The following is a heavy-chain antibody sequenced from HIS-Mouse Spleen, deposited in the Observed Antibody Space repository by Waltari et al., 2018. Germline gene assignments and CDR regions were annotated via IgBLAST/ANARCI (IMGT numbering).Heavy chain of an antibody. CDR1: CFPFRSYG. CDR3: AKDKHHAFDY. J-gene: IGHJ4*02. Sequence: QVQLVESGGGVVQPGRSLRRSCRASCFPFRSYGMHWVRQAPGKGLEWVAVISYDGSNKYYADSVKGRFTISRDNSKNTLYLQMNSLRAEDTAVYYCAKDKHHAFDYWGQGTLVTVSS. CDR2: ISYDGSNK. V-gene: IGHV3-30*18.